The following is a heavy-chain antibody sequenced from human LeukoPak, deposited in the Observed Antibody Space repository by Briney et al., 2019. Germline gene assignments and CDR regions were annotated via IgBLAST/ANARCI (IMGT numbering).Heavy chain of an antibody. CDR2: ITCSSNYI. D-gene: IGHD3-10*01. V-gene: IGHV3-21*01. J-gene: IGHJ4*02. CDR1: GFTFSSYS. CDR3: ARELCFGGRGARTTDFDY. Sequence: GGSLRLSCAASGFTFSSYSMNWVRQAPGKGLEWVSSITCSSNYIYYADSVKGRFTISRDNAKNSLYLQMNSLRAEDTAVYYCARELCFGGRGARTTDFDYWGQGTLVTVSS.